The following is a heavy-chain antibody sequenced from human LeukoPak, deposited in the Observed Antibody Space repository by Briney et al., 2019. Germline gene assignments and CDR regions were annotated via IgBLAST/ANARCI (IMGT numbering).Heavy chain of an antibody. J-gene: IGHJ3*02. Sequence: PSETLSLTCTVSGGSISSYYWSWIRQPPGKGLEWIGYIYYSGSTNYNPSLKSRVTISVDTSKNQFSLKLSSVTAADTAVYYCARGTGLDAFDIWGQGTMVTVSS. CDR3: ARGTGLDAFDI. D-gene: IGHD3/OR15-3a*01. CDR1: GGSISSYY. CDR2: IYYSGST. V-gene: IGHV4-59*01.